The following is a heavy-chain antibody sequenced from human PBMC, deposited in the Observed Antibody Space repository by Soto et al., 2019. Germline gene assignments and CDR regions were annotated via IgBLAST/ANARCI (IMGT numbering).Heavy chain of an antibody. CDR2: INAGNGNT. J-gene: IGHJ6*02. D-gene: IGHD3-3*01. CDR1: GYTFTSYA. Sequence: QVQLVQSGAEVKKPGASVKVSCKASGYTFTSYAMHWVRQAPGQRLEWMGWINAGNGNTKYSQTFQGRVTISRDTSASTAYMELSSLRYEDTAVYYCARNPSRGTIFGVVIDGMDVWGQGTTVTVSS. V-gene: IGHV1-3*01. CDR3: ARNPSRGTIFGVVIDGMDV.